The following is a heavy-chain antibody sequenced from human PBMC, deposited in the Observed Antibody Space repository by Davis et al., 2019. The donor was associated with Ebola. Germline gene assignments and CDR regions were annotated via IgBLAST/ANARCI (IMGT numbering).Heavy chain of an antibody. CDR3: ARGKIAAAGSISYYYYGMDV. CDR2: INHSGST. Sequence: SETLSLTCAVYGGSFSGYYWSWIRQPPGKGLEWIGEINHSGSTNYNPSLKSRVTISVDTSKNQFSLKLSSVTAADTAVYYCARGKIAAAGSISYYYYGMDVWGQGTTVTVSS. CDR1: GGSFSGYY. D-gene: IGHD6-13*01. J-gene: IGHJ6*02. V-gene: IGHV4-34*01.